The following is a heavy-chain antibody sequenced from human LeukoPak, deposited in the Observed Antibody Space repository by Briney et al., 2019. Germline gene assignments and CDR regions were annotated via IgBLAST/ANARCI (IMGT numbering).Heavy chain of an antibody. CDR3: AKAPHIVVVTAILY. CDR2: ISGSGGST. V-gene: IGHV3-23*01. Sequence: GGSLRLSCAASGFTFSSYAMSWVRQAPGKGLEWVSAISGSGGSTYYADSVKGRFTISRDNSKNTLYLQMNSLRAEDTAVYYCAKAPHIVVVTAILYWGQGTLVTVSS. J-gene: IGHJ4*02. D-gene: IGHD2-21*02. CDR1: GFTFSSYA.